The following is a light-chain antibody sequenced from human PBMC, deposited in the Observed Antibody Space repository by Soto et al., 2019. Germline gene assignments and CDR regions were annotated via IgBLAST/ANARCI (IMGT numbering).Light chain of an antibody. CDR3: QQYDTSPPMYT. J-gene: IGKJ2*01. CDR1: QSVDSTY. Sequence: EIVLTQSTGTLSLSPGERATLSCRASQSVDSTYLAWYQQKPDQSPRLLIYATSTRAAGIPDRFSGSGSGTDFTLTISRLEPDDVAVYYCQQYDTSPPMYTFGQGTEVDIK. CDR2: ATS. V-gene: IGKV3-20*01.